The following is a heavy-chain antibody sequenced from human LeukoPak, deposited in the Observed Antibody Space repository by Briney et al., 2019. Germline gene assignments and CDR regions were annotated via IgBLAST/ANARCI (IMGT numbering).Heavy chain of an antibody. J-gene: IGHJ6*03. D-gene: IGHD3-9*01. CDR2: INPNIGVT. Sequence: ASVKVSCKASGYTFTGYYMHWVGQAPGQGLEWMGWINPNIGVTNYAQKFQGRVTMTRDTSISTAYMELSRLRSDDTAMYYCARGLRHYDTNAYYYMDVWGKGTTVTVSS. CDR3: ARGLRHYDTNAYYYMDV. V-gene: IGHV1-2*02. CDR1: GYTFTGYY.